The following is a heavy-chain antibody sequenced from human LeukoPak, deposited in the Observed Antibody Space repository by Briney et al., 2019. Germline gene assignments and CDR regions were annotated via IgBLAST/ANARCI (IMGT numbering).Heavy chain of an antibody. J-gene: IGHJ5*01. CDR2: IGGSGGST. Sequence: GGSLRLSCAASGFTFSNYAMSWVRQAPGQGLERVSPIGGSGGSTYYADSVKGRFTISRDNSKNTLYLQMNSLRAEDTAVYYCARGQLWFDYWGQGTLVTVSS. CDR3: ARGQLWFDY. V-gene: IGHV3-23*01. CDR1: GFTFSNYA. D-gene: IGHD5-18*01.